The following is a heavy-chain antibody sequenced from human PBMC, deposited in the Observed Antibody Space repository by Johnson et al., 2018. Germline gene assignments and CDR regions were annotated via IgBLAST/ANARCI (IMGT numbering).Heavy chain of an antibody. D-gene: IGHD2-2*01. CDR3: AREDIVPAAHIYYYYGMDV. J-gene: IGHJ6*02. Sequence: QVQLVQSGAEVKKPGSSVKVSCKASGGTLSNYAISWVRQAPGQGLEWMGGIIPIFGTTNYAQKFQGRVSITADESTSTAYMELGSLRSEDTAGYYCAREDIVPAAHIYYYYGMDVWGQGTSVTVSS. CDR1: GGTLSNYA. CDR2: IIPIFGTT. V-gene: IGHV1-69*01.